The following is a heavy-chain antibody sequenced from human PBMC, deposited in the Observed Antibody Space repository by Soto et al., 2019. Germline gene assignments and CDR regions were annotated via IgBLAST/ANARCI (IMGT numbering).Heavy chain of an antibody. J-gene: IGHJ4*02. V-gene: IGHV3-9*01. CDR3: AKDTFYGSGTYYLLSD. D-gene: IGHD3-10*01. CDR2: ITWNSGTI. CDR1: GFTFDDYA. Sequence: EVRLVESGGGLVQPGRSLRLSCAASGFTFDDYAMHWVRHAPGKGLEWVSGITWNSGTIDYADSVKGRFTISRDNAKNSLYLQMNSVRAEDTALYYCAKDTFYGSGTYYLLSDWGQGTLVTVSS.